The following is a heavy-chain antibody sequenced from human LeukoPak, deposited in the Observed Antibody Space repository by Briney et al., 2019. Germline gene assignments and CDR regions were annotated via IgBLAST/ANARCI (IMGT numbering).Heavy chain of an antibody. Sequence: GESLKISCKSSGNNFRKHWIAWVRQMPGKGLELMGYIYPGDSDTRYSPSFQGHVTISADTSISTAYLQWSSVKASDTAMYYCGRLGYCSSTSCYGPIDYWGQGTLVTVSS. CDR2: IYPGDSDT. CDR1: GNNFRKHW. CDR3: GRLGYCSSTSCYGPIDY. J-gene: IGHJ4*02. V-gene: IGHV5-51*01. D-gene: IGHD2-2*01.